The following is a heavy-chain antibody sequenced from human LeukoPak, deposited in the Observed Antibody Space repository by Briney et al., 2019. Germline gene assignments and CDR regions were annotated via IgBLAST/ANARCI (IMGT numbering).Heavy chain of an antibody. CDR2: INHSGST. J-gene: IGHJ5*02. CDR3: ARGRRWFDP. V-gene: IGHV4-34*01. Sequence: SETLPLTCAVYGGSFSGYYWSWIRQPPGKGLEWIGEINHSGSTNYNPSLKSRVTISVDTSKNQFSLKLSSVTAADTAVYYCARGRRWFDPWGQGTLVTVSS. D-gene: IGHD5-24*01. CDR1: GGSFSGYY.